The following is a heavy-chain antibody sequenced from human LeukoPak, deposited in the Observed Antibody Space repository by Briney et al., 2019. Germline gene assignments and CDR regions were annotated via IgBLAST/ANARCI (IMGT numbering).Heavy chain of an antibody. CDR2: IYSGVST. V-gene: IGHV3-53*01. D-gene: IGHD1/OR15-1a*01. Sequence: GGSLRLSCAASGFTFSSNYMSWVRQAPGKGLEWISGIYSGVSTYYSDSVKGRFTISRDNSKNTLYVQMNSLRAEETAVYYCGSKGEHVEPEGDPFDIWGQGTMVTVSS. J-gene: IGHJ3*02. CDR3: GSKGEHVEPEGDPFDI. CDR1: GFTFSSNY.